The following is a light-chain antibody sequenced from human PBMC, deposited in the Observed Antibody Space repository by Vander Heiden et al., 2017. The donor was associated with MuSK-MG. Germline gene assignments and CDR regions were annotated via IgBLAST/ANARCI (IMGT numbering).Light chain of an antibody. CDR3: QQRSNGIT. Sequence: EIVLTQSPATLSLSPGERATLSCRASQSVSSYLAWYQQKPGQAPRLLIYDASNRANGIPDRFSGSGSGTDFTLTSSSLEPEDFAVYYWQQRSNGITFGAGTKVEIK. CDR1: QSVSSY. J-gene: IGKJ4*01. CDR2: DAS. V-gene: IGKV3-11*01.